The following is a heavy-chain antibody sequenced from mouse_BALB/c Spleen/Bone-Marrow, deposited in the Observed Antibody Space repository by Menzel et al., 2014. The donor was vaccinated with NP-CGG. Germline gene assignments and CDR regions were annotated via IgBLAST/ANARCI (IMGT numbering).Heavy chain of an antibody. J-gene: IGHJ3*01. Sequence: DVMLVESGGGLVQPGGSMKLSCVASGFTFSSYWMSWVRQSPEKGLEWVAEIRLKSDNYATHYAESVKGKFTISRDDSKSRLYLQMNSLRAEDTGIYYCTPSTTVPSWFAYWGQGTLVTVSA. CDR3: TPSTTVPSWFAY. V-gene: IGHV6-6*02. CDR1: GFTFSSYW. D-gene: IGHD1-1*01. CDR2: IRLKSDNYAT.